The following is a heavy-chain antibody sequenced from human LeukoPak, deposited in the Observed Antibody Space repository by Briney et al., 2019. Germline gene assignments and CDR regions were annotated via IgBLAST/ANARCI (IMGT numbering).Heavy chain of an antibody. CDR3: ARTLWFGELVRFDP. J-gene: IGHJ5*02. V-gene: IGHV4-31*03. Sequence: PSQTLSLTYTVSGGSISSGGYYWSWIRQHPGKGLEWIGYIYYSGSTYYNPSLKSRVTISVDTSKNQFSLKLSSVTAADTAVYYCARTLWFGELVRFDPWGQGTLVTVSS. D-gene: IGHD3-10*01. CDR2: IYYSGST. CDR1: GGSISSGGYY.